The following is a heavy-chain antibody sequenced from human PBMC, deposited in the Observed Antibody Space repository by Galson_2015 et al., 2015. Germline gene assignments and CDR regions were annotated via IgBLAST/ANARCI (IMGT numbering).Heavy chain of an antibody. CDR2: TWYDGSEK. CDR1: GFTFSDYG. Sequence: SLRLSCAASGFTFSDYGMHWVRQAPGKGLEWVAVTWYDGSEKYYADSVKGRFTISRDNAKNNLYLRMNSLRVGDTAVYYCARDFLAGTTSPHYWGQGTLVTVSS. V-gene: IGHV3-33*01. CDR3: ARDFLAGTTSPHY. D-gene: IGHD1-7*01. J-gene: IGHJ4*02.